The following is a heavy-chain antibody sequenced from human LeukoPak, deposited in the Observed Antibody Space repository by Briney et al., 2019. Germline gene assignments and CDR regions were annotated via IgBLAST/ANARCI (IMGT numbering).Heavy chain of an antibody. CDR1: GFTFSSYD. D-gene: IGHD2-2*02. V-gene: IGHV3-23*01. Sequence: GGSLRLSCAASGFTFSSYDMSWVRPAPGKGLEWVSAISGSGGNGGSTYYADSVKGRFTISRDNSKNTLYLQMNSLRAEDKAIYYCAKVVCSSTSCYMFDYWGQGTLVTVSS. J-gene: IGHJ4*02. CDR3: AKVVCSSTSCYMFDY. CDR2: ISGSGGNGGST.